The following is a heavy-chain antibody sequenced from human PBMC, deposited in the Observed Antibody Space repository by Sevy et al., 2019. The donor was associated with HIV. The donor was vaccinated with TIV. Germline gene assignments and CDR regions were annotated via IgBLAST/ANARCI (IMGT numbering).Heavy chain of an antibody. J-gene: IGHJ6*02. Sequence: ASVKVSCKASGGTFSSYAISWVRQAPGQGLEWMGGIIPIFGTANYAQKFQGRVTITTDESTSTAYMELSSLRSEDTAVYYCASEYSSSSPTYYYGMDVSGQRTSVTVSS. CDR2: IIPIFGTA. D-gene: IGHD6-6*01. CDR3: ASEYSSSSPTYYYGMDV. V-gene: IGHV1-69*05. CDR1: GGTFSSYA.